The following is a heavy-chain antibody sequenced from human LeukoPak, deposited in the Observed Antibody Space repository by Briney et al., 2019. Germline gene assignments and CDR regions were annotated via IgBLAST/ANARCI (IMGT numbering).Heavy chain of an antibody. CDR3: AGPLYSYGPYYYGMDV. CDR2: ISSNAYYI. Sequence: GGSLRLSCAASGFTFSSYNMNWVRLPPGKGLEWVSSISSNAYYIYYADSVQGRFTISRDNAKNSLYLQMNSLRAEDAAVYYCAGPLYSYGPYYYGMDVWGQGTTVTVSS. J-gene: IGHJ6*02. D-gene: IGHD5-18*01. V-gene: IGHV3-21*01. CDR1: GFTFSSYN.